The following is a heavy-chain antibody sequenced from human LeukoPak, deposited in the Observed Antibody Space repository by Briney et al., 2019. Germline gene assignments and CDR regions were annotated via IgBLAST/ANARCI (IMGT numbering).Heavy chain of an antibody. CDR3: VLVGATSDLGYFDY. V-gene: IGHV1-8*01. CDR1: GYTFTSYD. D-gene: IGHD1-26*01. Sequence: ASVKVSCKASGYTFTSYDINWVRQATGQGLEWMGWMNPNSGNTGYAQKFQGRVTITADESTSTAYMELSSLRSEDTAVYYCVLVGATSDLGYFDYWGQGTLVTVSS. CDR2: MNPNSGNT. J-gene: IGHJ4*02.